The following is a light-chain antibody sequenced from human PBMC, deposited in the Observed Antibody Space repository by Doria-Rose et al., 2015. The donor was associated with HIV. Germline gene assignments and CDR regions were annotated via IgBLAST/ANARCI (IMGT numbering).Light chain of an antibody. J-gene: IGKJ1*01. Sequence: TQSPGTLSSSPGERATLSCRASQSFSSTYLAWYQQKPGQAPSLLIYDGSTRATGIPDRFSASGSGTDFTLTINRLEPKDFALYYCHQYGTSWTFGQGTKVEI. CDR3: HQYGTSWT. V-gene: IGKV3-20*01. CDR1: QSFSSTY. CDR2: DGS.